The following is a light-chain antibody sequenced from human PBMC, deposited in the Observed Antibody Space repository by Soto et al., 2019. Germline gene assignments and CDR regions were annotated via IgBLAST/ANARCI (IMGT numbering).Light chain of an antibody. CDR2: GAS. CDR1: QSVSSN. J-gene: IGKJ1*01. CDR3: QHYKNWPPWT. V-gene: IGKV3-15*01. Sequence: DIVMTQSPATLSVSPGERATFSCMASQSVSSNLAWYQTTPGQAPRLLIYGASIRATGIPARFSGSVSGTEFTLTISTLQSEDFAIYDGQHYKNWPPWTFGQGTKVDIK.